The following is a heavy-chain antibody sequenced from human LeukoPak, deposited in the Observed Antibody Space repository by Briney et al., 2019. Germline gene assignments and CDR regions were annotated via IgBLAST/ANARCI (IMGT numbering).Heavy chain of an antibody. J-gene: IGHJ4*03. Sequence: GESLKIFCKGSGYSFTSYWIAWVRQMPGKGLEWMGIIYPGDFDTRYSPSFQGQVTTSADKSISTAYLQWSSLKASDTAVYYCASRAVTTGYFDYWGQGSLVTVSS. CDR2: IYPGDFDT. D-gene: IGHD4-17*01. V-gene: IGHV5-51*01. CDR3: ASRAVTTGYFDY. CDR1: GYSFTSYW.